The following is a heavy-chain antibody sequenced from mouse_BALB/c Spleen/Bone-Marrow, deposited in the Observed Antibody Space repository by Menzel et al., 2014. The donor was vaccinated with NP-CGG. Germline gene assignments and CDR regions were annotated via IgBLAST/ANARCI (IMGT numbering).Heavy chain of an antibody. J-gene: IGHJ3*01. Sequence: EVQLQQSGAELVKPGASVKLSCTASGFNIKDTYMHWVKQRPEQGLEWIGRIDPANGNTKYDPRFQGKATIIADASSNTAHLQLSSLTSEDTAVYYCTGRYGWFAYWGQGTLVTVSA. CDR3: TGRYGWFAY. V-gene: IGHV14-3*02. D-gene: IGHD2-14*01. CDR2: IDPANGNT. CDR1: GFNIKDTY.